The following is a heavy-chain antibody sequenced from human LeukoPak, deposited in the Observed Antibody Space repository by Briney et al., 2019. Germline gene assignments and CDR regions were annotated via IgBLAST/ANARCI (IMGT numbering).Heavy chain of an antibody. CDR2: ISYDGSNK. D-gene: IGHD2-8*01. V-gene: IGHV3-30-3*01. Sequence: GRSLRLSCAASGFTFSSYAMHWVRQAPGKGLEWVAVISYDGSNKYYADSVKGRFTISRDNSKNTLYLQMNSLRAEDTAVYYCATNVHQWGQGTLVTVSS. J-gene: IGHJ4*02. CDR3: ATNVHQ. CDR1: GFTFSSYA.